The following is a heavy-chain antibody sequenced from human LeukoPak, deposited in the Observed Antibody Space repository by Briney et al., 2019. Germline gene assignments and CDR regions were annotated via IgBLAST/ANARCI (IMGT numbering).Heavy chain of an antibody. CDR1: GFTFSSYS. CDR3: AEEGGNYWKDY. CDR2: ISGNGGDT. D-gene: IGHD1-26*01. Sequence: SGGSLRLSCAASGFTFSSYSMSWVRQASGKGLEWVSVISGNGGDTFYADSVKGRFTISRDNSQNTLYLQMNSLRAEDTAVYYCAEEGGNYWKDYWGQGTLVTVSS. J-gene: IGHJ4*02. V-gene: IGHV3-23*01.